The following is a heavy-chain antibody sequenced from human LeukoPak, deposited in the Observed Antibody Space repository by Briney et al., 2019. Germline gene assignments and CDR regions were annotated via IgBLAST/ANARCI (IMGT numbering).Heavy chain of an antibody. CDR3: AKRGRSGVGPYYFDY. CDR2: ISYDGSNK. Sequence: GRSLRLSCAASGFTFSSYAMHWVRQAPGKGLEWVAVISYDGSNKYYADSVKGRFTISRDNSKNTLYLQMNSLRAEDTAVYYCAKRGRSGVGPYYFDYWGQGTLVTVSS. V-gene: IGHV3-30*18. CDR1: GFTFSSYA. J-gene: IGHJ4*02. D-gene: IGHD2-15*01.